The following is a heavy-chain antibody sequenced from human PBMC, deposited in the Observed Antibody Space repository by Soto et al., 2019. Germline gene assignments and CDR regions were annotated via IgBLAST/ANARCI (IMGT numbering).Heavy chain of an antibody. CDR3: AHYDSSGYFSHFDS. CDR1: GFSLTTTGVG. Sequence: QIALQESGPTVVQPTQTLTLTCTFSGFSLTTTGVGVGWIRHAPGKAREWLAMVYWNDERCYSPSLKSRLTITQDTSKNQVVLTMTYMDPVDTATYFCAHYDSSGYFSHFDSWGQGTLVTVSS. CDR2: VYWNDER. J-gene: IGHJ4*02. D-gene: IGHD3-22*01. V-gene: IGHV2-5*01.